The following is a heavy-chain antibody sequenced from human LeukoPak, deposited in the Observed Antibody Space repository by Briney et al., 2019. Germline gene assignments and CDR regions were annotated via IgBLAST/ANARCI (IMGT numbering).Heavy chain of an antibody. D-gene: IGHD6-13*01. CDR1: GYTFTSYG. CDR2: ISAYKGNT. Sequence: GASVKVSCKASGYTFTSYGISWVRQAPGQGLEWMGWISAYKGNTNYAQKLQGRVTMTTDTSTSTAYMELRSLRSDDTAVYYCARGGSYRSSWYWSYFDYWGQGTLVTVSS. J-gene: IGHJ4*02. V-gene: IGHV1-18*01. CDR3: ARGGSYRSSWYWSYFDY.